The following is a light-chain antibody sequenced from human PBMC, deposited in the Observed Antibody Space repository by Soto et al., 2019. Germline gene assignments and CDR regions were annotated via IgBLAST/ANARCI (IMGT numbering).Light chain of an antibody. V-gene: IGKV1-27*01. J-gene: IGKJ4*01. Sequence: DIQMTQSPSSLSASVGDRVTVTCRARQGISSYLAWYQQKPGKVPKLLIYAASTLQPGVPSRFSGSGSGTDFTLTISSLQPDDVATYYCQKYDSAASLTFGGGTKVEIK. CDR3: QKYDSAASLT. CDR2: AAS. CDR1: QGISSY.